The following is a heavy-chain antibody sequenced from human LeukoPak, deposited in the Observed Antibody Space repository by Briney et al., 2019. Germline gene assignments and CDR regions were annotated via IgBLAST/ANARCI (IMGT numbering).Heavy chain of an antibody. CDR1: GGSISSGSQY. CDR2: IYYTGIT. CDR3: AASSGVTLGRF. Sequence: SETLSLTCTVSGGSISSGSQYYQWIRQHPGRGREWIGYIYYTGITSYNPSLKSRDTMSVDTSMNQVSLKVTSLTAADTAVYYCAASSGVTLGRFWGQGALVTVSS. D-gene: IGHD3-16*01. J-gene: IGHJ4*02. V-gene: IGHV4-31*03.